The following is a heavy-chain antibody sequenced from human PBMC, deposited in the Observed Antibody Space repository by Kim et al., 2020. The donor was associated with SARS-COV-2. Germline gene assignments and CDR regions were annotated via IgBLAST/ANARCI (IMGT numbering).Heavy chain of an antibody. CDR2: IYPGDSDT. Sequence: GESLKISCKGSGYSFTSYWIGWVRQMPGKGLEWMGIIYPGDSDTRYSPSFQGQVTISADKSISTAYLQWSSLKASDTAMYYCARQKAMVPVEVYYYYGMDVWGQGTTVTVSS. J-gene: IGHJ6*02. D-gene: IGHD1-1*01. V-gene: IGHV5-51*01. CDR1: GYSFTSYW. CDR3: ARQKAMVPVEVYYYYGMDV.